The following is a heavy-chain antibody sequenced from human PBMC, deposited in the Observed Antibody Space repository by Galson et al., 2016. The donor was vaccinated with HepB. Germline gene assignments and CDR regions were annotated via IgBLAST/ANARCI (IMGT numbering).Heavy chain of an antibody. J-gene: IGHJ4*02. CDR3: AKVSRRDYALPYFDY. D-gene: IGHD4/OR15-4a*01. Sequence: SLRLSCAASGFTFSNYAMHWVRQAPGKGLEWVAVISDDGSNKYYTESVRGRFTISRENSKKTLYLQMDSLRAEDTAVYYCAKVSRRDYALPYFDYWGQGTLVTVSS. V-gene: IGHV3-30-3*01. CDR2: ISDDGSNK. CDR1: GFTFSNYA.